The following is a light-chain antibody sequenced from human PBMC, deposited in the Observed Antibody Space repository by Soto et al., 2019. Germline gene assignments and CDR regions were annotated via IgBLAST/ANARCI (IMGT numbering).Light chain of an antibody. Sequence: IQMTQSPSTLSASVGESVTITCRASQSIGNDLAWYQQKPGKAPKFLIYDASILPTGVPSRFSGGGSGTEFTLTITSLQPDDFATYYCQQYKSFYTFGQGTKLEIK. J-gene: IGKJ2*01. CDR2: DAS. CDR1: QSIGND. V-gene: IGKV1-5*01. CDR3: QQYKSFYT.